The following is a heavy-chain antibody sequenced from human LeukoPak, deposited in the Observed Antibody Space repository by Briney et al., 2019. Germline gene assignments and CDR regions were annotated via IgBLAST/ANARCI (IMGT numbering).Heavy chain of an antibody. CDR1: GGSFSGYY. CDR2: INHSGGT. D-gene: IGHD3-10*01. Sequence: PSETLSLTRAVYGGSFSGYYWSWIRQPPGKGPEWIGEINHSGGTNYNPSLKSRVTISVDTSKNQFSLKLSSVTAADTAVYYCARVLRVRGVMSWFDPWGQGTLVTVSS. J-gene: IGHJ5*02. V-gene: IGHV4-34*01. CDR3: ARVLRVRGVMSWFDP.